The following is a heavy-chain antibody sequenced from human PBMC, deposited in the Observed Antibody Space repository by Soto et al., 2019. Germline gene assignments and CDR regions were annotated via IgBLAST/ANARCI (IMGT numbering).Heavy chain of an antibody. V-gene: IGHV4-39*01. CDR1: GGSISSSSYY. Sequence: ASETLSLTCTVSGGSISSSSYYWGWIRQPPGKGLEWIGSIYYSGSTYYSPSLKSRVTISVDTSKNQFSLKLSSVTAADTAVYYCASRPVTYYYDSSGLLFDYWGQGTLVTVSS. J-gene: IGHJ4*02. CDR2: IYYSGST. CDR3: ASRPVTYYYDSSGLLFDY. D-gene: IGHD3-22*01.